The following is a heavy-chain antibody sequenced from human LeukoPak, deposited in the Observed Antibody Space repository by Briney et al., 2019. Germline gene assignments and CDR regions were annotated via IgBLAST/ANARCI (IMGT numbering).Heavy chain of an antibody. Sequence: SQTLSLTCTVSGDYIGSGGYYWSWIRQPPGKGLEWIGNIYHDGRTYYSPSLKSRVTISVDTSKNQFSLKLSSVTAADTAVYYCARDTEGGLAAAANYYYYYYMDVWGKGTTVTVSS. V-gene: IGHV4-30-2*01. J-gene: IGHJ6*03. CDR2: IYHDGRT. CDR3: ARDTEGGLAAAANYYYYYYMDV. CDR1: GDYIGSGGYY. D-gene: IGHD6-13*01.